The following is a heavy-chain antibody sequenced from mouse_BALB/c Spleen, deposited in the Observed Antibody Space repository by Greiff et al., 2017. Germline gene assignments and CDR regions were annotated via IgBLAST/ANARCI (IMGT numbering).Heavy chain of an antibody. CDR2: ISSCGSYT. D-gene: IGHD1-1*01. Sequence: EVKLMESGGDLVKPGGSLKLSCAASGFTFSSYGMSWVRQTPDKRLEWVATISSCGSYTYYTDSVKGRFTISRDNAKNTLYLQMSSLKSEDTAMEYCARTATVIATYAMDYWGQGTSVTVAS. J-gene: IGHJ4*01. CDR3: ARTATVIATYAMDY. V-gene: IGHV5-6*01. CDR1: GFTFSSYG.